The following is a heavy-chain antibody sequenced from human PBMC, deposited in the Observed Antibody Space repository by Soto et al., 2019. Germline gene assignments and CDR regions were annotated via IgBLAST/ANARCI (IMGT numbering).Heavy chain of an antibody. V-gene: IGHV1-24*01. CDR2: FDPEDGET. J-gene: IGHJ6*02. Sequence: ASVKVSCKVSGYTLTELSMHWVRQAPGKGLEGVGGFDPEDGETSYAQKFQGRVTMTEDTSTDTASMELSSLRSEDTAVYYCATVNYYGSGSDYYYYGMDVWGQGTTVTVSS. CDR1: GYTLTELS. CDR3: ATVNYYGSGSDYYYYGMDV. D-gene: IGHD3-10*01.